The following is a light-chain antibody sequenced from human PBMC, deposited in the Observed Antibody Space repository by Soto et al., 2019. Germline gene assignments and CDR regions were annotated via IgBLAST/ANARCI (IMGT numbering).Light chain of an antibody. J-gene: IGKJ4*01. V-gene: IGKV3-15*01. Sequence: EIVMTQSPATLSVSPGERATLSCRASQSVSNNLAWYQQKPGQAPRLLIYFASTRATGGPARFSGSGAGTELTLTISSLQSEDFAVYYCQQYNEWPLTFGGGTKVETK. CDR2: FAS. CDR1: QSVSNN. CDR3: QQYNEWPLT.